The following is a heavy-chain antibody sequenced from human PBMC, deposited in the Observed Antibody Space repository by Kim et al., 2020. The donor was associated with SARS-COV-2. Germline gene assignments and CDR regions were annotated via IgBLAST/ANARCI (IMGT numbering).Heavy chain of an antibody. Sequence: YAQKFQGRVTMTRDTSTSTVYMELSSLRSEDTAVYYCARDLVAAAAHPDYWGQGTLVTVSS. V-gene: IGHV1-46*01. D-gene: IGHD6-13*01. CDR3: ARDLVAAAAHPDY. J-gene: IGHJ4*02.